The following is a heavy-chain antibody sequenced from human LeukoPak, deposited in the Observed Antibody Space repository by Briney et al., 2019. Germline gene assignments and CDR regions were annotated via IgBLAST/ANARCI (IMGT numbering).Heavy chain of an antibody. Sequence: ASVKVSCTASGYTFTSYGISWVRQAPGQGLEWMGWISAYNGNTNYAQKLQGRVTMTTDTSTSTAYMELRSLRSDDTAVYYCARDIWFGASVHPYYFDYWGQGTLVTVSS. D-gene: IGHD3-10*01. CDR3: ARDIWFGASVHPYYFDY. J-gene: IGHJ4*02. V-gene: IGHV1-18*01. CDR2: ISAYNGNT. CDR1: GYTFTSYG.